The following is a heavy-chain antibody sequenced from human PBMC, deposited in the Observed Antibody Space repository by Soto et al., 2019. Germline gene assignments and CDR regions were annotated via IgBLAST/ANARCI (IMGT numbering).Heavy chain of an antibody. CDR3: ARSAGWYAIHS. D-gene: IGHD6-19*01. V-gene: IGHV4-4*02. Sequence: QVQLQESGPGLVKPSGTLSLTCAVSGDSVRSPYWWCWVRQPPGKGLEWIGEVFHTGTTSYNPSLRSRVTLSMETSITQFSLALTSVTAADTAVYYCARSAGWYAIHSWGPGTLVSVSS. CDR1: GDSVRSPYW. J-gene: IGHJ4*02. CDR2: VFHTGTT.